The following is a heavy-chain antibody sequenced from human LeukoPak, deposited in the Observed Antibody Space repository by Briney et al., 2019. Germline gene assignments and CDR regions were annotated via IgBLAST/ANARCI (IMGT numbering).Heavy chain of an antibody. V-gene: IGHV1-8*03. CDR2: MNPNRGNT. Sequence: EASVKVSCKASGYTFTSYDINWVRQATGQGLEWMGRMNPNRGNTGYAQKFQGRGTITRNTSISTAYMELSSLRSEYTAVYYWARSRRGQFRIILALYYYYYMDVWGKGTTVTVSS. CDR3: ARSRRGQFRIILALYYYYYMDV. CDR1: GYTFTSYD. D-gene: IGHD1-14*01. J-gene: IGHJ6*03.